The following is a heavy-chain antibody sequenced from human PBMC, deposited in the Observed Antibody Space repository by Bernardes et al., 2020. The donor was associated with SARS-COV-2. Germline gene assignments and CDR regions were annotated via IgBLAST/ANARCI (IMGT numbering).Heavy chain of an antibody. D-gene: IGHD3-16*01. CDR3: ANSPFFYYYYGMDV. CDR1: GFTFDDYA. CDR2: ISLNSGSI. Sequence: GGSLRLSCAASGFTFDDYAMHWVRQAPGKGLEWVSGISLNSGSIGYADSVKGRFTISRDNAKNSLYLQMNSLRAEDTALYYCANSPFFYYYYGMDVWGQGTTVTVSS. J-gene: IGHJ6*02. V-gene: IGHV3-9*01.